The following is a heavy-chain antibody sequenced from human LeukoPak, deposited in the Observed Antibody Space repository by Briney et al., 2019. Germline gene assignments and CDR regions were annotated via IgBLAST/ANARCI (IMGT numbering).Heavy chain of an antibody. J-gene: IGHJ6*03. CDR2: IYYSGST. V-gene: IGHV4-59*12. CDR3: ATLRGYCSSTSCMDYYYYMDV. Sequence: SETLSLTCAVSGGSISSYYWSWIRQPPGKGLEWIGYIYYSGSTNYNPSLKSRVTISVDTSKNQFSLKLSSVTAADTAVYYCATLRGYCSSTSCMDYYYYMDVWGKGTTVTVSS. D-gene: IGHD2-2*01. CDR1: GGSISSYY.